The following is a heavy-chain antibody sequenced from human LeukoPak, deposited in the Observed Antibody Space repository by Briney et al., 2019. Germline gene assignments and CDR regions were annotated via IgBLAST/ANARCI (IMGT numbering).Heavy chain of an antibody. J-gene: IGHJ5*02. D-gene: IGHD3-22*01. Sequence: PGGSLRLXCAASGFTVSSNYMSWVRQAPGKGLEWVSVIYSSGSTYYADSVKGRFTISRDNSKNTLYLQMNSLRAEDTAVYYCARDSDSSGYSMSWGQGTLVTVSS. CDR1: GFTVSSNY. CDR3: ARDSDSSGYSMS. CDR2: IYSSGST. V-gene: IGHV3-53*01.